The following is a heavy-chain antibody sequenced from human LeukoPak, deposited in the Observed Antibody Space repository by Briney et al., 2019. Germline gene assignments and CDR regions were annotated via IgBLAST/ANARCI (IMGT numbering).Heavy chain of an antibody. CDR1: GFTFSSYG. Sequence: GGSLRLSCAASGFTFSSYGMHWVRQAPGKGLEWVAVIWYDGSNKYYADSVKGRFTISRDNSKNTLYLQMNSLRAEDTAVYYCAKDQKAVAGTLFDYWGQGTLVTVSS. D-gene: IGHD6-19*01. CDR2: IWYDGSNK. V-gene: IGHV3-30*02. J-gene: IGHJ4*02. CDR3: AKDQKAVAGTLFDY.